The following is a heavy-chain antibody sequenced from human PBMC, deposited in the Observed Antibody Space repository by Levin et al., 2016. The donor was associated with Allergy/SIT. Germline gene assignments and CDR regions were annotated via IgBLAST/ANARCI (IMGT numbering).Heavy chain of an antibody. CDR1: GGSISSYY. CDR3: VGRRGYGYGIDY. Sequence: SETLSLTCTVSGGSISSYYWSWIRQSPGKGLEFIGYLRASGAATYNTALKSRVIMSLDTSKNQFSLDLRPVTAADTAVYYCVGRRGYGYGIDYWGQGILVTVSS. V-gene: IGHV4-59*01. J-gene: IGHJ4*02. CDR2: LRASGAA. D-gene: IGHD5-18*01.